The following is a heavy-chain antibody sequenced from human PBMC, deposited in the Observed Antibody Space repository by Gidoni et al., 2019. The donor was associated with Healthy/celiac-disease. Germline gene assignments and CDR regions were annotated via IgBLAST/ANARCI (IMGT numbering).Heavy chain of an antibody. V-gene: IGHV3-21*01. CDR3: ARDEWELPLD. CDR2: ISSSTSYI. J-gene: IGHJ4*02. Sequence: EVQLVESGGGLVKPGGSLRLYCAASGFTFSSYSMNWVRQAPGKGLAWVSSISSSTSYIYYADSVKGRFTISRDNAKNSLYLQMNSLRAEDTAVYYCARDEWELPLDWGQGTLVTVSS. CDR1: GFTFSSYS. D-gene: IGHD1-26*01.